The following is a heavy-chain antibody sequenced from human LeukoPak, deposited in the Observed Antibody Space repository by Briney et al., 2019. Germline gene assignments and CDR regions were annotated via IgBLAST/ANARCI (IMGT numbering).Heavy chain of an antibody. V-gene: IGHV3-30-3*01. Sequence: PGGSLRLSCAASGFTFSSYAMHWVRQAPGKGLEWVAVISYDGSNKYYADSVKGRFTISRDNSKNTLYLQMNSLRAEDTAVYYCARDSTGYGDYGGYFDYWGQGTLVTVSS. CDR1: GFTFSSYA. J-gene: IGHJ4*02. D-gene: IGHD4-17*01. CDR3: ARDSTGYGDYGGYFDY. CDR2: ISYDGSNK.